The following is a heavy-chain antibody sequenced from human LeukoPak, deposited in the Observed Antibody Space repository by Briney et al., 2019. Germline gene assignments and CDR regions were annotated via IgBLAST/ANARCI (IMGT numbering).Heavy chain of an antibody. CDR2: ISGSGGST. D-gene: IGHD6-19*01. CDR3: ARGWGDTGGWQTYSQD. CDR1: GFTLCSYA. Sequence: GGAPGLSCVASGFTLCSYAMSWGRPAPGEGLGWVSAISGSGGSTYYADSVKGRFTISRDNSKNTLYLQMNSLRAEDTAVYYCARGWGDTGGWQTYSQDWGQGTLVTVSS. J-gene: IGHJ1*01. V-gene: IGHV3-23*01.